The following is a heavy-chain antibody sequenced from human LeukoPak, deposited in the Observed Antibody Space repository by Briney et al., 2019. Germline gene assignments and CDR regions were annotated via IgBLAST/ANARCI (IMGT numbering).Heavy chain of an antibody. Sequence: SETLSLTCTVSGGSISSSSYYWGWIRQPPGKGLEWIGSIYYSGSTYYNPSLKSRVTISVDTSKNQFSLKLSSVTAADTAVYYCARTTEFGQDAFDIWGQGTMVTVSS. D-gene: IGHD3-10*01. V-gene: IGHV4-39*07. CDR3: ARTTEFGQDAFDI. CDR1: GGSISSSSYY. J-gene: IGHJ3*02. CDR2: IYYSGST.